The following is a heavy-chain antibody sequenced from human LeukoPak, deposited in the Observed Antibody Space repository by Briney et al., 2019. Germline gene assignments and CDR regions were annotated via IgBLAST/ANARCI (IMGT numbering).Heavy chain of an antibody. D-gene: IGHD3-22*01. V-gene: IGHV3-23*01. J-gene: IGHJ4*02. CDR1: GFTFNNYA. CDR3: ARLPTFYYGSSGYHYDC. Sequence: GGSLRLSCVASGFTFNNYAMSWVRQAPGRGLEWASSTAGSGISKDYADSVKGRFTISKDKSKNTLYLQMDNLRAEDTGVYFCARLPTFYYGSSGYHYDCWGQGTLVTVSS. CDR2: TAGSGISK.